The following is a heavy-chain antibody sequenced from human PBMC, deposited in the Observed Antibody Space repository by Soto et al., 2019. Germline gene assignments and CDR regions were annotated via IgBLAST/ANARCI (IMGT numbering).Heavy chain of an antibody. CDR1: GGSISSYY. V-gene: IGHV4-59*01. CDR3: ARGGAARPRSYYYYIDF. D-gene: IGHD6-6*01. CDR2: IYYSGST. J-gene: IGHJ6*03. Sequence: SETLSLTCTVSGGSISSYYWSWIRQPPGKGLEWIGYIYYSGSTNYNPSLKSRVTISVDTSKNQFSLKLSSVTAADTSASYCARGGAARPRSYYYYIDFWGKGTTVTVSS.